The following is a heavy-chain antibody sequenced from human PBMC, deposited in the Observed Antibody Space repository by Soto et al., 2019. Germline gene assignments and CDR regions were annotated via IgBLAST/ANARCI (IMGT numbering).Heavy chain of an antibody. V-gene: IGHV3-48*03. J-gene: IGHJ4*02. CDR2: INYSGSNI. Sequence: DVQLVESGGGLVESGGSLRLTCAASGFTFSNSEMFWVRQAPGKGLEWVSKINYSGSNIYYSKSVKGRFTISRDNAKNSLSLQMNSLTDEDTAIYYCASEALCGADCYFFEYWGPGTLVTVSS. CDR3: ASEALCGADCYFFEY. CDR1: GFTFSNSE. D-gene: IGHD2-21*02.